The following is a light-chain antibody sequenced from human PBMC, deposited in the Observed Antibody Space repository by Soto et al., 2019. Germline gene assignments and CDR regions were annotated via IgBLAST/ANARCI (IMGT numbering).Light chain of an antibody. CDR1: NSNVGNYSL. V-gene: IGLV2-23*02. CDR3: CSFAGYSFYV. Sequence: QSALTQPASVSGSPGQSITISCAGTNSNVGNYSLVSWYQQVPGKVPKLVIGEVTKRPSGVSDRFSVSKSGNTASLTISGLQAEDEANYYCCSFAGYSFYVFGTGTKLTVL. CDR2: EVT. J-gene: IGLJ1*01.